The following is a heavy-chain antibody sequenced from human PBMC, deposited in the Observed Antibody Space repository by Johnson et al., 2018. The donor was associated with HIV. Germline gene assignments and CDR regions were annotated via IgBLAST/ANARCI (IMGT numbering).Heavy chain of an antibody. CDR1: GFTFSNAW. V-gene: IGHV3-15*01. CDR3: TTDRATYDAFDI. CDR2: IKSKTDGGTT. Sequence: VQLVESGGGLVKPGGSLRLSCAASGFTFSNAWMSWVRQAPGKGLAWVGRIKSKTDGGTTDYAAPVKGRFTISRDDSKNTLYLQMNSLKTEDTAVYYCTTDRATYDAFDIWGQGTMVTVSS. D-gene: IGHD1-26*01. J-gene: IGHJ3*02.